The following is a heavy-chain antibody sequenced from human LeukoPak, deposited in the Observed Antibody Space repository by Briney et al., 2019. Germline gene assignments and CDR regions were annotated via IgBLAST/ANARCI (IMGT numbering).Heavy chain of an antibody. D-gene: IGHD6-13*01. V-gene: IGHV4-34*01. CDR2: IDHSGST. J-gene: IGHJ5*02. CDR3: VTAAAGTVDP. CDR1: GGSFSGYY. Sequence: SETLSLTCAVYGGSFSGYYWSWIRQPPGKGLEWIGEIDHSGSTNYNPSLKSRVTISVDTSKNQFSLKLSSVTAADTAVYYCVTAAAGTVDPWGQGTLVTVSS.